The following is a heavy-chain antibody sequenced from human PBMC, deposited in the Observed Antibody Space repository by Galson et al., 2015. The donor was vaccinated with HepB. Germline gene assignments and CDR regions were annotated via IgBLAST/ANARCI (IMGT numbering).Heavy chain of an antibody. CDR2: ISYDGSNK. CDR1: GFTFSSYA. D-gene: IGHD3-22*01. CDR3: ASTRYDSSGYSDW. V-gene: IGHV3-30-3*01. J-gene: IGHJ4*02. Sequence: SLRLSCAASGFTFSSYAMHWVRQAPGKGLEWVAVISYDGSNKYYADSVKGRFTISRDYSKNTLYLQMNSLRAEDTAVYYCASTRYDSSGYSDWWGQGTLVTVSS.